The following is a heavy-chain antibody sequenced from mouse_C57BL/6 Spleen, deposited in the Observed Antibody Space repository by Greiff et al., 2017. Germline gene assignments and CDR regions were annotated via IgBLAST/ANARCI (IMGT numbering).Heavy chain of an antibody. CDR2: FHPYNDDT. V-gene: IGHV1-47*01. Sequence: QVQLQQSGAELVKPGASVKMSCKASGYTFTTYPIEWMKQNHGKSLEWIGNFHPYNDDTKYNEKFKGKATLTVEKSSSTVYLELSRLTSDDSAVYYCARVGVYYGYDACYFYYWGQGTTLTVSS. CDR3: ARVGVYYGYDACYFYY. CDR1: GYTFTTYP. D-gene: IGHD2-2*01. J-gene: IGHJ2*01.